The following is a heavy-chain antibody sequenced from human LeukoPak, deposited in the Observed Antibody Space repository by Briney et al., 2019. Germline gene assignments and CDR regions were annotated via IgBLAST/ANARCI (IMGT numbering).Heavy chain of an antibody. J-gene: IGHJ4*02. Sequence: PGGSLRLSCAASGFTFSSYEMNWVRQAPGKGLEWVSYISSSGSTIYYADSVKGRFTISRDNAKNSLYLQMNSLRAEGTAVYYCAREEGYSNYIDYWGQGTLVTVSS. V-gene: IGHV3-48*03. CDR2: ISSSGSTI. CDR1: GFTFSSYE. D-gene: IGHD4-11*01. CDR3: AREEGYSNYIDY.